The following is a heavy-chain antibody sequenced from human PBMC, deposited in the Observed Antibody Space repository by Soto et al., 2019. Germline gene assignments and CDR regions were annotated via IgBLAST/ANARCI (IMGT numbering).Heavy chain of an antibody. CDR3: ARERAFGESSPGYYYYGMDV. Sequence: QVQLQESGPGLVKPSGTLSLTCAVSGGSISSSNWWSWVRQTPGKGLEWIGEIYHSGSTNYNPSLTSRVTISVEKSKNQFSLKLSSVSAADTAVYYCARERAFGESSPGYYYYGMDVWGQGTTVTVSS. CDR1: GGSISSSNW. CDR2: IYHSGST. D-gene: IGHD3-10*01. V-gene: IGHV4-4*02. J-gene: IGHJ6*02.